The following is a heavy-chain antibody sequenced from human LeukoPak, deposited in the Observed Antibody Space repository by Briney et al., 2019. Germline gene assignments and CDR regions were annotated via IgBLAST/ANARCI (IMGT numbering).Heavy chain of an antibody. V-gene: IGHV4-4*09. CDR1: GGSISSYY. Sequence: PSETLSLTCTVSGGSISSYYWSWLRQPPGKGLEWIGYIYTSGSTNYNPSLKSRVTISVDTSKNQFSLKLSSVTAADTAVYYCARYGEWLLRVWNWFDPWGQGTLVTVSS. CDR3: ARYGEWLLRVWNWFDP. J-gene: IGHJ5*02. D-gene: IGHD3-22*01. CDR2: IYTSGST.